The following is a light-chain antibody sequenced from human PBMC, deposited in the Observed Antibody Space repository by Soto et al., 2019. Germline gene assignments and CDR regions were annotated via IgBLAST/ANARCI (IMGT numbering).Light chain of an antibody. Sequence: EIVMTQSPDTLSFSPGEAATLSCRASQSVTSTLAWYQQKPGQSPRLLIYDASNRATGIQARFSGSGSGTDFTLTISSLEPEDFAVYYCPQRSNWITLGQGTRLEIK. CDR1: QSVTST. CDR3: PQRSNWIT. V-gene: IGKV3-11*01. CDR2: DAS. J-gene: IGKJ5*01.